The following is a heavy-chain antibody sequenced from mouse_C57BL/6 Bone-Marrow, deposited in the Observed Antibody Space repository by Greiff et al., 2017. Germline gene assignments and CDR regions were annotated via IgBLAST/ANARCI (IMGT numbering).Heavy chain of an antibody. V-gene: IGHV3-8*01. CDR1: GYSITSDY. CDR3: ARGKTVVATFDYYFDY. Sequence: EVKVVESGPGLAKPSQTLSLTCSVTGYSITSDYWNWIRKFPGNKLEYMGYISYSGSTYYNPSLKSRISITRDTSKNQYYLQLNSVTTEDTATDYCARGKTVVATFDYYFDYWGQGTTLTVSA. D-gene: IGHD1-1*01. CDR2: ISYSGST. J-gene: IGHJ2*01.